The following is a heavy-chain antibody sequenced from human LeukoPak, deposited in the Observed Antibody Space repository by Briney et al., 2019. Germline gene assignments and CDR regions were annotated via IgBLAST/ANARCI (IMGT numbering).Heavy chain of an antibody. CDR1: GFTFSSYA. Sequence: GGSLRLSCTASGFTFSSYAIHWVRQAPGKGLEWVAVISDDGTIKYYADSVKGRFTMSRDNSKNTLYLQMNSLRAKDTAVYYCARERIAATGTGWFDPWGQGTLVTVSS. CDR2: ISDDGTIK. V-gene: IGHV3-30-3*01. J-gene: IGHJ5*02. CDR3: ARERIAATGTGWFDP. D-gene: IGHD6-13*01.